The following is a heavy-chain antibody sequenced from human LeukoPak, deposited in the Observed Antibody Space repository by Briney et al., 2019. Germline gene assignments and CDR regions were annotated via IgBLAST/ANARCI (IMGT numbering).Heavy chain of an antibody. CDR1: GFSFSNYW. D-gene: IGHD2-15*01. CDR2: LSGRGGNS. Sequence: GGSLRLSCAASGFSFSNYWMNWVRQAPGKGLEWVSTLSGRGGNSYYADSVKGRFTISRDNSKNMLFLQMNSLRADDTAVYYCAKSVVVITFRFDDWGQGALVTVSS. J-gene: IGHJ4*02. V-gene: IGHV3-23*01. CDR3: AKSVVVITFRFDD.